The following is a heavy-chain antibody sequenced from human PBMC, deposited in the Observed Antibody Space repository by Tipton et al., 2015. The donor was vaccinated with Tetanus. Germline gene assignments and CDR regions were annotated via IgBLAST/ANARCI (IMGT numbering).Heavy chain of an antibody. D-gene: IGHD3-10*01. V-gene: IGHV3-33*08. J-gene: IGHJ6*02. CDR3: AGSGSGTNYYYYGMDV. Sequence: SLRLSCAASGITFSSYTMNWVRQAPGKGLEWVAVIWYDGSNKYYADSVKGRFTISRDNSKNTLYLQMNSLRAEDTAVYYCAGSGSGTNYYYYGMDVWGQGTTVTVSS. CDR1: GITFSSYT. CDR2: IWYDGSNK.